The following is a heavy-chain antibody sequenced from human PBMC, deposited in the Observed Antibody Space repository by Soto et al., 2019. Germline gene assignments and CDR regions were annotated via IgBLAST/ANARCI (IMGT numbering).Heavy chain of an antibody. D-gene: IGHD2-15*01. CDR3: ATAFGGVPPDS. J-gene: IGHJ4*02. Sequence: QVQLQESGPRLVRPSETLSLTCTASGGSMSTYYWNWIRQPPGKGLESIGYIYASGSTNYNPSFRGGXAXSXXPSRRQTSLNLTSVTAAATAVYYCATAFGGVPPDSWGPGTLVTVSS. V-gene: IGHV4-59*01. CDR2: IYASGST. CDR1: GGSMSTYY.